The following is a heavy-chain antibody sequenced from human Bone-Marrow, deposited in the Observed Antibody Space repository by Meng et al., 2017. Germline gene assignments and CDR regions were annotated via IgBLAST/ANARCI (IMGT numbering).Heavy chain of an antibody. CDR3: TRDHTMIRGVLAD. CDR2: IKCDGSEK. Sequence: GESLKISCAASGFTFSSSWMHWVCQAPEKGLEWVADIKCDGSEKYYVDSVKGRLTISRDNAKNSLYLQVNSLRAEDMTVYYCTRDHTMIRGVLADWGQGTLVTVSS. CDR1: GFTFSSSW. J-gene: IGHJ4*02. D-gene: IGHD3-10*01. V-gene: IGHV3-52*01.